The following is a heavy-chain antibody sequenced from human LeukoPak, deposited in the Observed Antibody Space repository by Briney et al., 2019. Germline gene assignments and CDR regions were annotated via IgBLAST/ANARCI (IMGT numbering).Heavy chain of an antibody. CDR2: INPNSGGT. CDR1: GYTFTSYY. D-gene: IGHD6-13*01. J-gene: IGHJ6*03. Sequence: ASVKVSCKASGYTFTSYYMHWVRQAPGQGLEWMGWINPNSGGTNYAQKFQGRVTMTRDTSISTAYMELSRLRSDDTAVYYCARVPIAAAGYYYYYMDVWGKGATVTVSS. CDR3: ARVPIAAAGYYYYYMDV. V-gene: IGHV1-2*02.